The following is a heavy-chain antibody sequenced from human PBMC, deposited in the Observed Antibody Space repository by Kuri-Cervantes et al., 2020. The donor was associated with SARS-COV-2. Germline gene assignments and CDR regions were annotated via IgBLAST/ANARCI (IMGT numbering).Heavy chain of an antibody. CDR1: GYSISTFY. D-gene: IGHD3-22*01. CDR2: IYSSGAT. J-gene: IGHJ4*02. CDR3: TRLTTGNYYDSSGYYPRGYFDY. Sequence: SETLSLTCSVSGYSISTFYWGWIRQSAGKGLEWIGRIYSSGATNYNPSLESRVAMSIDMSKDQFSLRLTSVTAADTAMYYCTRLTTGNYYDSSGYYPRGYFDYWGQGTLVTVSS. V-gene: IGHV4-4*07.